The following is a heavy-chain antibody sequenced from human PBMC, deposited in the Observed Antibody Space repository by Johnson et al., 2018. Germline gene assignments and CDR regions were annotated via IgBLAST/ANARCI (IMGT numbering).Heavy chain of an antibody. V-gene: IGHV3-33*01. CDR3: ARATEYYYYYGRDV. CDR1: GFTFSSYG. Sequence: QVQLVQSGGGVVQPGRSLSLSCAASGFTFSSYGMHWVRQAPGKGLEWVAVIWYDGSNKYYADSVKGRFTISRDNSKNTLYLQMNSLRAEDTAVYYCARATEYYYYYGRDVWGPGTTVTVS. J-gene: IGHJ6*02. CDR2: IWYDGSNK.